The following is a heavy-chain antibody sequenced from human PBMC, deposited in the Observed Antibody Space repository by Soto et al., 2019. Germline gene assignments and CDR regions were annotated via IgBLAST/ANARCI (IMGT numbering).Heavy chain of an antibody. J-gene: IGHJ4*02. CDR2: ISWNSGSI. D-gene: IGHD2-15*01. CDR3: AKARAPIVVVVAASIFDS. CDR1: GFTFDDYA. Sequence: EVQLVESGGGLVQPGRSLRLSCAASGFTFDDYAMHWVRQAPGKGLEWVSGISWNSGSIGYADSVKGRFTISRDNAKNSLYMQRNSLRAEDTALYYFAKARAPIVVVVAASIFDSWGQGTLVTVSS. V-gene: IGHV3-9*01.